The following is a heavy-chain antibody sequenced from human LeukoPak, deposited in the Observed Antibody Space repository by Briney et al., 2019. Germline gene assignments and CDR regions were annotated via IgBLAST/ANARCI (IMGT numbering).Heavy chain of an antibody. CDR2: IYHSGST. D-gene: IGHD2-2*01. CDR1: GYSISSGYF. J-gene: IGHJ5*02. CDR3: ARGGYCSSTSCYPWFDP. V-gene: IGHV4-38-2*02. Sequence: SETLSLTCTVSGYSISSGYFWGWIRQPPGKGLEWIGSIYHSGSTYYNPSLKSRVTISVDTSKNQFSLKLSSVTAADTAVYYCARGGYCSSTSCYPWFDPWGQGTLVTVSS.